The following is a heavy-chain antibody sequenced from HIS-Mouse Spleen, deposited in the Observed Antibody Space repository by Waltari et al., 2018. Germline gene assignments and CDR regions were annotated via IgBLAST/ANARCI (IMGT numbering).Heavy chain of an antibody. CDR3: AYGDYFDY. V-gene: IGHV4-39*01. D-gene: IGHD4-17*01. CDR2: IYYSGRP. Sequence: QLQLQESGPGLVKPSETLSLTCTVSGGSISSSSYSWGWIRQPPGRGLGWIGMIYYSGRPYYNPSLVARVTISVYTSKNQFSLMLISVTAADTAVYYCAYGDYFDYWGQGTLVTVSS. J-gene: IGHJ4*02. CDR1: GGSISSSSYS.